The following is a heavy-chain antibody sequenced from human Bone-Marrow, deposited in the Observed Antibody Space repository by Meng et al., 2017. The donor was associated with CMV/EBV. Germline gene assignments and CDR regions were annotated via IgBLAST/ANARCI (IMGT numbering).Heavy chain of an antibody. CDR1: GYSFTSYW. D-gene: IGHD3-3*01. Sequence: KVSCKGSGYSFTSYWIGWVRQMPGKGLEWMGIIYPGDSDTRYSPSFQGQVTISADKSISTAYLQWSSLKASDTAMYYCASTAGGYYDFWSGWFDPWGQGTLVTVAS. V-gene: IGHV5-51*01. J-gene: IGHJ5*02. CDR3: ASTAGGYYDFWSGWFDP. CDR2: IYPGDSDT.